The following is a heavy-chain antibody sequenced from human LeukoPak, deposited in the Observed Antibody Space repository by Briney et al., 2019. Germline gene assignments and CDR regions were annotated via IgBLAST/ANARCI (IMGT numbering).Heavy chain of an antibody. CDR1: GYTFTELS. D-gene: IGHD3-10*01. V-gene: IGHV1-24*01. CDR2: FDPEDGET. J-gene: IGHJ3*02. CDR3: ATAQSWTGAFDI. Sequence: ASVTVSFKVSGYTFTELSMHWVRQAPGKGLEWMGGFDPEDGETIYSQKFQGKVTMTEDTSTDTAYMELSSLRSEDTAVYYCATAQSWTGAFDIWGQGTMVTVS.